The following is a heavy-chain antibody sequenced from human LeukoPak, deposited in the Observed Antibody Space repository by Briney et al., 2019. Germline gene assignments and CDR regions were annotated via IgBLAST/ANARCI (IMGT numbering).Heavy chain of an antibody. CDR1: GFTFSSYG. D-gene: IGHD3-22*01. CDR3: ARDQDGGKYYYESSGYSH. J-gene: IGHJ4*02. V-gene: IGHV3-21*01. Sequence: PGGSLRLSCAASGFTFSSYGLNWVRQAPGKGLEWVSTISSGGHIYYEDSVKGRFTISRDNAKNSLYLQMNSLRAEDTAGYYCARDQDGGKYYYESSGYSHWGQGILVTVSS. CDR2: ISSGGHI.